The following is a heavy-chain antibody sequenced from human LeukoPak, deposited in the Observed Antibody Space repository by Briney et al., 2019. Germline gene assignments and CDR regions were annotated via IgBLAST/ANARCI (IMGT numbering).Heavy chain of an antibody. D-gene: IGHD2-15*01. Sequence: SVKVSCTASEFTFTSSAMQWVRQARGQRLEWIGWIVAGSGNTNYAQKFQERVTITRDMSTSTAYMELSSLRSEDTAVYYCAAGWVCSGGSCYYYFDYWGQGTLVTVSS. CDR2: IVAGSGNT. J-gene: IGHJ4*02. V-gene: IGHV1-58*02. CDR1: EFTFTSSA. CDR3: AAGWVCSGGSCYYYFDY.